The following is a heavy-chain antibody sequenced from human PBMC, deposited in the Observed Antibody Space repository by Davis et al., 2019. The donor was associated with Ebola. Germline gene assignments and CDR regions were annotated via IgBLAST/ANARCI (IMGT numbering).Heavy chain of an antibody. V-gene: IGHV1-24*01. J-gene: IGHJ4*02. D-gene: IGHD6-6*01. CDR3: ATGMASVYSSSHALGGLDY. CDR2: FDPEDGEI. CDR1: GYALTELS. Sequence: AASVKVSCKVSGYALTELSMHWVRQAPGKGLEWMGGFDPEDGEIIYAQKFKGRVTMTEDTSTDTAYMDLSSLRSEDTAVYYCATGMASVYSSSHALGGLDYWGQGTLVTVSS.